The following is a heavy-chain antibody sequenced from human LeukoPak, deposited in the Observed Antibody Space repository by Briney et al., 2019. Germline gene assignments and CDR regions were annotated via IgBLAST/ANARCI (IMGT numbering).Heavy chain of an antibody. CDR3: ARRRYYDSSGPITGDAFDI. Sequence: SETLSLTCTVSGGSISSYYWSWIRQPPGKGLEWIGYIYYSGSTNYNPSLKSRVTISVDTSKNQFSLKLSSVTAAATAVYYCARRRYYDSSGPITGDAFDIWGQGTMVTVSS. J-gene: IGHJ3*02. CDR1: GGSISSYY. D-gene: IGHD3-22*01. CDR2: IYYSGST. V-gene: IGHV4-59*08.